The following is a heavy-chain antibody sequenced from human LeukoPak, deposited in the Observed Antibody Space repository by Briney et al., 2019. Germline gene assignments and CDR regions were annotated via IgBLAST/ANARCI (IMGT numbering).Heavy chain of an antibody. CDR3: ARRSRYSNHGWFDP. V-gene: IGHV4-61*08. J-gene: IGHJ5*02. D-gene: IGHD4-11*01. CDR2: IYYSGST. CDR1: GGSISSGDYY. Sequence: PSETLSLTCTVSGGSISSGDYYWSWIRQPPGKGLEWIGYIYYSGSTNYNPSLKSRVTISVDTSKNQFSLKLSSVTAADTAVYYCARRSRYSNHGWFDPWGQGTLVTVSS.